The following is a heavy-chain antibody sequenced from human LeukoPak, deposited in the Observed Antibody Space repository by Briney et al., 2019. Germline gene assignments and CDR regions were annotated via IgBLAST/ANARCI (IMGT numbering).Heavy chain of an antibody. CDR1: GFSFSTYW. J-gene: IGHJ4*02. V-gene: IGHV3-7*01. D-gene: IGHD3-16*01. CDR3: ARDSRGTTFDY. Sequence: GGSLRLSCEVSGFSFSTYWMGWVRQAPGKGPEWVGQTNEHETEKYYGDAVRGRFTIYRDNAKNSLYLQMNSLRPEDTAVYYCARDSRGTTFDYWGQGTLVTVSS. CDR2: TNEHETEK.